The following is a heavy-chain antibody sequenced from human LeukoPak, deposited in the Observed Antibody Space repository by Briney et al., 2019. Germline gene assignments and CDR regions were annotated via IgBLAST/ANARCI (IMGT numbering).Heavy chain of an antibody. CDR1: GFTFNNYN. D-gene: IGHD3-10*01. V-gene: IGHV3-21*01. Sequence: GGSLRLSCAASGFTFNNYNMNWVRQAPGKGLEWVSSISSISSSYIYYADSVKGRFTISRDNARNSLYLQMNSLRAEDTAVYYCARGEYGSGSYHIDYWGQGTLVTVSS. CDR3: ARGEYGSGSYHIDY. CDR2: ISSISSSYI. J-gene: IGHJ4*02.